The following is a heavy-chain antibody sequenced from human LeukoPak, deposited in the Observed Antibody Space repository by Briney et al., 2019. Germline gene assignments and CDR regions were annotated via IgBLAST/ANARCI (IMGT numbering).Heavy chain of an antibody. V-gene: IGHV3-11*04. J-gene: IGHJ6*04. D-gene: IGHD3-10*02. CDR3: AELGITMIGGV. CDR1: GGSMSSYY. Sequence: LSLTCTVSGGSMSSYYWSWMRQPPGKGLEWVSYISSSGSTIYYADSVKGRFTISRDNAKNSLYLQMNSLRAEDTAVYYCAELGITMIGGVWGKGTTVTISS. CDR2: ISSSGSTI.